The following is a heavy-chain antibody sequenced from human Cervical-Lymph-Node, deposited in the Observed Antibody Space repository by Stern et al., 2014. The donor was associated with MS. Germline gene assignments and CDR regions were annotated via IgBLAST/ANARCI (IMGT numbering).Heavy chain of an antibody. V-gene: IGHV1-58*01. Sequence: MQLVESGPEVKKPGTSVKVSCKASGFTFTSSAVQWVRQARGQRLEWIGWIVVGSGNTNYAQKFQERVTITRDMSTSTAYMELSSLRSEDTAVYYCAAERYYYDSSGFLGMDVWGQGTTVTVSS. CDR3: AAERYYYDSSGFLGMDV. J-gene: IGHJ6*02. D-gene: IGHD3-22*01. CDR2: IVVGSGNT. CDR1: GFTFTSSA.